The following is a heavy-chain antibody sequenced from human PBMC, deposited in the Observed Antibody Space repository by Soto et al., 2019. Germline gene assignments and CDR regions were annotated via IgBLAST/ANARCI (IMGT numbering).Heavy chain of an antibody. J-gene: IGHJ4*02. CDR2: ISSSSSTI. D-gene: IGHD3-22*01. Sequence: EVQLVESGGGLVQPGGSLRLSCAASGFTFSSYSMNWVRQAPGKGLAWVSYISSSSSTIYYADSVKGRFTISRDNAKNSQYLQMNSLRDEDTAVYYCARGLYYYDSSGYWGYWGQGSLVTVSS. CDR1: GFTFSSYS. V-gene: IGHV3-48*02. CDR3: ARGLYYYDSSGYWGY.